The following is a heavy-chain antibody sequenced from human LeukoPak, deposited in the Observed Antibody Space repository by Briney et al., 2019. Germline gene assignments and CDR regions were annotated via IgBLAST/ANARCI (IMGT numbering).Heavy chain of an antibody. Sequence: GGSLRLSCAASGFTFSSYAMSWVRQAPGKGREWVSAISGSGGSTCYADSVKGRFTISRDNSKNTLYLQMNSLRAEDTAVYYCAKNGAIAVAGSDYWGQGTLVTVSS. CDR3: AKNGAIAVAGSDY. J-gene: IGHJ4*02. D-gene: IGHD6-19*01. CDR2: ISGSGGST. CDR1: GFTFSSYA. V-gene: IGHV3-23*01.